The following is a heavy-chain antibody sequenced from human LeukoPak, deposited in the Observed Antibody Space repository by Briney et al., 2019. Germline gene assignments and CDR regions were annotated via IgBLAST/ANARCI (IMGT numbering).Heavy chain of an antibody. Sequence: PSETLSLTCTVAGGSISSYYWSWIRRPPGKGLEWIGYIYYSGTTTYHLSLKSRVTISVATSKNQFSLKLSSVTAADTAVYYCARYFSGRTLDYWGQGTLVTVSS. CDR1: GGSISSYY. V-gene: IGHV4-59*01. CDR2: IYYSGTT. J-gene: IGHJ4*02. D-gene: IGHD1-1*01. CDR3: ARYFSGRTLDY.